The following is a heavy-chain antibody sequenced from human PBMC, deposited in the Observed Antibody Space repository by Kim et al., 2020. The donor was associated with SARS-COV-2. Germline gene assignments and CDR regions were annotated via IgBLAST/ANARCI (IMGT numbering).Heavy chain of an antibody. CDR1: GFIFSSYG. J-gene: IGHJ4*02. Sequence: GGSLRLSCAASGFIFSSYGMHWVRQAPGKGLEWVAVIWLDGRNKYYADSVKGRFTVSRDNSKNTLYLQMNSLSAEDTAVYYCAKDELGLGGLDYWGQGT. CDR3: AKDELGLGGLDY. CDR2: IWLDGRNK. V-gene: IGHV3-33*06. D-gene: IGHD2-15*01.